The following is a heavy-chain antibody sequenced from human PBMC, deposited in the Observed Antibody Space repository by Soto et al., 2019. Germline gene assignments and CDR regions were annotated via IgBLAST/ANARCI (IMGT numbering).Heavy chain of an antibody. D-gene: IGHD5-18*01. V-gene: IGHV1-2*04. J-gene: IGHJ6*02. CDR2: INPNSGGT. Sequence: VKVSCKASGYTFTGYYMHWVRQAPGQGLEWMGWINPNSGGTNYAQKFQGWVTMTRDTSISTAYMELSRLRSDDTAVYYCARGTRYSYGLQSYYYYYGMDVWGQGTTVTVSS. CDR1: GYTFTGYY. CDR3: ARGTRYSYGLQSYYYYYGMDV.